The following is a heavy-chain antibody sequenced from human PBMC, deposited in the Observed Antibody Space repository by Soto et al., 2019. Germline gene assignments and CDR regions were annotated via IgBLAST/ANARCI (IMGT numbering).Heavy chain of an antibody. D-gene: IGHD5-12*01. CDR2: INHSGST. CDR3: ASSRRWLRRVFDY. J-gene: IGHJ4*02. Sequence: SETLSLTCAVYGGSFSGYYWSWIRQPPGKGLEWIGEINHSGSTNYIPSLKSRVTISVDTSKNQFSLKLSSVTAADTAVYYCASSRRWLRRVFDYWGQGTLVTVSS. V-gene: IGHV4-34*01. CDR1: GGSFSGYY.